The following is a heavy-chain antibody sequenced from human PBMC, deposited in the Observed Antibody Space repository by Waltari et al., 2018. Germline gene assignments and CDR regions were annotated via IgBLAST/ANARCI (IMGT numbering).Heavy chain of an antibody. D-gene: IGHD6-13*01. Sequence: QVQLVESGGGVVQPGRSLRLSCAASGFTFSSYAFHWVRQARGKGVEGVDVISYEGRKKDDADSGKGRFTISRDNSKNTLYLQMNSLRAEDTAVDYCARDAPSGSSWVYWGQGTLVTVSS. J-gene: IGHJ4*02. CDR3: ARDAPSGSSWVY. V-gene: IGHV3-30*01. CDR2: ISYEGRKK. CDR1: GFTFSSYA.